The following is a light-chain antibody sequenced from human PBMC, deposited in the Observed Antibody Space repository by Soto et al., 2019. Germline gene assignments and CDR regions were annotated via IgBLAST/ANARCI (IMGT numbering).Light chain of an antibody. J-gene: IGLJ1*01. CDR2: EVS. CDR3: RSYITINTLFSS. CDR1: SSDVGNDNF. V-gene: IGLV2-14*01. Sequence: QSAPTQLASVSGSPGQSITISCTGTSSDVGNDNFVSWYQQHPRKAPKLIIYEVSYRPSGASPRFSGSKSCNTASLPISGLQSEYEADYYCRSYITINTLFSSFGDGTMSPS.